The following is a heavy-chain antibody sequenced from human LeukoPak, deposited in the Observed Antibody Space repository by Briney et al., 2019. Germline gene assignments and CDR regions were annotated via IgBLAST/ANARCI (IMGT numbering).Heavy chain of an antibody. Sequence: GGSLRLSCAASGFTFRSYAMSWVRQAPGKGLEWVSSISGSGGSTYYADSVKGRFTISRDNSKNTLYLQMNSLRAEDTAVYYCAKDRITIFGVAKGSFDYWGQGTLVAVSS. CDR1: GFTFRSYA. D-gene: IGHD3-3*01. J-gene: IGHJ4*02. CDR3: AKDRITIFGVAKGSFDY. V-gene: IGHV3-23*01. CDR2: ISGSGGST.